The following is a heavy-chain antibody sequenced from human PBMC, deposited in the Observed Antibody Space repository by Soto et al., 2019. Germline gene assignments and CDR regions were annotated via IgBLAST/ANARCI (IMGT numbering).Heavy chain of an antibody. J-gene: IGHJ5*02. V-gene: IGHV3-23*01. CDR1: GFTFSSYA. CDR2: ISGSGGST. CDR3: AKGPVVVIRIWFDP. D-gene: IGHD3-22*01. Sequence: PGGSLRLSCAASGFTFSSYAMSWVRQAPGKGLEWVSAISGSGGSTYYADSVKGRFTISRDNSKNMLYLQMNSLRAEDTAVYYCAKGPVVVIRIWFDPWGQGTLVTVSS.